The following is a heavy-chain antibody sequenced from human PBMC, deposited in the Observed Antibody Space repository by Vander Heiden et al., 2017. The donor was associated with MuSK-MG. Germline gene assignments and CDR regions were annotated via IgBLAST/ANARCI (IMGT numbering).Heavy chain of an antibody. J-gene: IGHJ5*02. V-gene: IGHV6-1*01. Sequence: QVQLQQSGPGLVKPSQTLSLTCAIPGDSVPSTSASWNWIRQSPSRGLEWLGRTYYRSKWYNDYAVSVKSRITFNPDTSKNQFSLQLNSVTPEDTAVYFCARGRWDYSSWYWFDPWGQGTLVTVSS. CDR3: ARGRWDYSSWYWFDP. CDR1: GDSVPSTSAS. D-gene: IGHD6-13*01. CDR2: TYYRSKWYN.